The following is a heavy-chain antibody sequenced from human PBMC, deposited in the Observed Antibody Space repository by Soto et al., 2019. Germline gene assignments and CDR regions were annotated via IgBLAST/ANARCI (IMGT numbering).Heavy chain of an antibody. CDR3: ASGIEGATTYGMDV. D-gene: IGHD1-26*01. CDR2: INWNGGST. V-gene: IGHV3-20*04. J-gene: IGHJ6*02. CDR1: GFTFDDYG. Sequence: EVQLAESGGGVVRPGGSLRLSCAASGFTFDDYGLSWVCQAPGKGLEWVSGINWNGGSTRYAHSVKGRFTSSRDNAKNSRYLQMNSLRAEDTALYYCASGIEGATTYGMDVWGQGTTVTVSS.